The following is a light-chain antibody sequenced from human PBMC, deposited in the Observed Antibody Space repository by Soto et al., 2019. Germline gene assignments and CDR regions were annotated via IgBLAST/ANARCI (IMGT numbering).Light chain of an antibody. CDR2: DIN. J-gene: IGLJ1*01. CDR1: NSDVGAYIY. Sequence: QSALTQPASVSGSPGQSITISCTGTNSDVGAYIYVSWYQQHPGKAPKLMVYDINNRPSGVSNCFSGSKSANTASLTISGLQADDEADYYCVSFTTKSSYVLGTGTKVTVL. V-gene: IGLV2-14*03. CDR3: VSFTTKSSYV.